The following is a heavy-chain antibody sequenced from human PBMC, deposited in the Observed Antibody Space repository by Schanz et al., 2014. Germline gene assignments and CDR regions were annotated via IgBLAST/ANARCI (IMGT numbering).Heavy chain of an antibody. D-gene: IGHD1-1*01. V-gene: IGHV4-30-4*07. CDR2: IYYSGST. CDR1: GGSISSGGYS. Sequence: QVQLQESGPGLVKPSQTLSLTCAVSGGSISSGGYSWNWIRQPPGKGLEWIVYIYYSGSTYYNPSLKSRVTISVDTSKNQSSLKLSSVTAADTDVYYCARGGRTTYNYYYGMDVWGQGTTVTVSS. CDR3: ARGGRTTYNYYYGMDV. J-gene: IGHJ6*02.